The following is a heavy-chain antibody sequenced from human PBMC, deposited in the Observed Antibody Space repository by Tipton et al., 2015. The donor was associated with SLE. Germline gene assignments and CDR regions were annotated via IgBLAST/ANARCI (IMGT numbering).Heavy chain of an antibody. CDR1: GDSMTSGGQY. D-gene: IGHD2-15*01. J-gene: IGHJ4*02. V-gene: IGHV4-31*11. Sequence: TLSLTCAVSGDSMTSGGQYWNWIRHHPGKGLEWIGNIYSSGRIYYNPSLKSRLMISLDKSKNQFSLKLNSVSAADTAIYYCARGFCSGGSFSWQPIFDSWGQGTQITVSS. CDR2: IYSSGRI. CDR3: ARGFCSGGSFSWQPIFDS.